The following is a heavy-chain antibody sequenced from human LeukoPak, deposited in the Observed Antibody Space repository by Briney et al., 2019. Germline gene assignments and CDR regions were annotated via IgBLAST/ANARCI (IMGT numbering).Heavy chain of an antibody. CDR3: ARADTSYSSSSGSWFDP. D-gene: IGHD6-6*01. J-gene: IGHJ5*02. V-gene: IGHV1-69*02. CDR2: IIPILGIA. Sequence: SVKVSCKASGGTFSSYTIGWVRQAPGQGLEWMGRIIPILGIANYAQKFQGRVTITADKSTSTAYMELSSLRSEDTAAYYCARADTSYSSSSGSWFDPWGQGTLVTVSS. CDR1: GGTFSSYT.